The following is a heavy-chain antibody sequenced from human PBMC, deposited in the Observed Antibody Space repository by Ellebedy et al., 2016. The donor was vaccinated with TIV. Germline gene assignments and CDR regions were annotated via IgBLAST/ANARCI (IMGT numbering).Heavy chain of an antibody. CDR1: GFTFSTYP. D-gene: IGHD2-8*01. V-gene: IGHV3-23*01. CDR2: ISANGGTT. CDR3: ARRSTDVAFDS. Sequence: GESLKISCAASGFTFSTYPMNWVRQAPGKGLEWVSIISANGGTTYYADAVKGRFTISRDNSKNTLFLQMSRLRAEDTAVYCCARRSTDVAFDSWGQGTLVTVSS. J-gene: IGHJ4*02.